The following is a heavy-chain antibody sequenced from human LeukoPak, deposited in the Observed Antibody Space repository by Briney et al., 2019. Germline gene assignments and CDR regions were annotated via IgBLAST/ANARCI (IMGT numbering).Heavy chain of an antibody. J-gene: IGHJ6*02. D-gene: IGHD3-16*01. V-gene: IGHV1-8*02. CDR1: GYTFTSYA. CDR3: ARRGTPGGYYYYGMDV. Sequence: GASVKVSCKASGYTFTSYAMHWVRQAPGQRLEWMGWMNPNSGNTGYAQKFQGRVTMTRNTSISTAYMELSSLRSEDTAVYYCARRGTPGGYYYYGMDVWGQGTTVTVSS. CDR2: MNPNSGNT.